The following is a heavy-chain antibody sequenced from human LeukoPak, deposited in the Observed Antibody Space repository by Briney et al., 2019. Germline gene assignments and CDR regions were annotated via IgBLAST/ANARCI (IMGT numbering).Heavy chain of an antibody. CDR1: GVAINSYY. D-gene: IGHD4-23*01. CDR3: ARGGKATVVTM. V-gene: IGHV4-4*07. Sequence: SETLSLTCTVSGVAINSYYWSWIRQPAGKGLEWIGRIYSSGSTNYNPSLKSRVSMSVDTSKNQFSLKLTSVTAADTAVYYCARGGKATVVTMWGQGILVTVSS. CDR2: IYSSGST. J-gene: IGHJ4*02.